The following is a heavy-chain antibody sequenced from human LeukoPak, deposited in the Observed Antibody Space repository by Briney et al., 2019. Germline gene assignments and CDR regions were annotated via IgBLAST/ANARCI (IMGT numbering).Heavy chain of an antibody. CDR3: ARDSPDPYYYYYGMDV. Sequence: ASVKVSCKASGYTFTSYGISWVRQAPGQGLEWMGWISAYNGNTNYAQKLQGRVTMTTDTSTSTAYMELRSLRSDDTAVYYCARDSPDPYYYYYGMDVWGQGTTVTVSS. J-gene: IGHJ6*02. CDR2: ISAYNGNT. V-gene: IGHV1-18*01. CDR1: GYTFTSYG.